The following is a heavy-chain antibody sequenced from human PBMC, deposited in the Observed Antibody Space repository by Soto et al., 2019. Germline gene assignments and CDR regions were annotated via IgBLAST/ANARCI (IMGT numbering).Heavy chain of an antibody. D-gene: IGHD3-3*01. CDR1: GFTFSSYE. V-gene: IGHV3-48*03. Sequence: PGGSLRLSCAASGFTFSSYEMNWVRQAPGKGLEWVSYISSSGSTIYYADSVKGRFTISRDNAKNSLYLQMNSLRAEDTAAYYCARKYYDFWSGYLAHDYYYGMDVWGQGTTVTVSS. J-gene: IGHJ6*02. CDR2: ISSSGSTI. CDR3: ARKYYDFWSGYLAHDYYYGMDV.